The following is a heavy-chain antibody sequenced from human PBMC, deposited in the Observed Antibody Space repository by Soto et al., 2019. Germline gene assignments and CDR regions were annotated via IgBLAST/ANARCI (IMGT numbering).Heavy chain of an antibody. V-gene: IGHV3-64D*06. Sequence: GGSLRLSCSASGFAFYGFAMHWVRQALGKGLEYVAAISSNGGSIYYVDSVKGRFTISRDNSKSTLYLQMSSLRPEDTAVYYCVKGYGSGTYYVEYFDYWGQGT. CDR3: VKGYGSGTYYVEYFDY. CDR1: GFAFYGFA. D-gene: IGHD3-10*01. J-gene: IGHJ4*02. CDR2: ISSNGGSI.